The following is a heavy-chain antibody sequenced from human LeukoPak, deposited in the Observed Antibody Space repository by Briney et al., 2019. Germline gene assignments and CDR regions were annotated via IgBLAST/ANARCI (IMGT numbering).Heavy chain of an antibody. D-gene: IGHD4-4*01. CDR3: ARRTTVTIPFGY. V-gene: IGHV4-39*07. J-gene: IGHJ4*02. Sequence: SETLSLTCTVSGGSISSGSHHWGWFRQSPGKGLEWIGSIYYSRTTYYNPSLKSRVTISVDKSKNQFSLKLSSVTAADTAVYYCARRTTVTIPFGYWGQGTLVTVSS. CDR2: IYYSRTT. CDR1: GGSISSGSHH.